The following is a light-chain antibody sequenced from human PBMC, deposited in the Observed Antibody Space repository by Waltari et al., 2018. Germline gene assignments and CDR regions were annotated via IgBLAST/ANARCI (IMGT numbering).Light chain of an antibody. Sequence: EVVLTQSPATLSLSPGERATLSCRASKSVSSYVAWYQQRPGQAPRLLVYDSSQRATGIPARFSGSGSGTDFTLTISSLEPEDFAVYYCQQRSNWVLTFGGGTKVE. V-gene: IGKV3-11*01. J-gene: IGKJ4*01. CDR1: KSVSSY. CDR3: QQRSNWVLT. CDR2: DSS.